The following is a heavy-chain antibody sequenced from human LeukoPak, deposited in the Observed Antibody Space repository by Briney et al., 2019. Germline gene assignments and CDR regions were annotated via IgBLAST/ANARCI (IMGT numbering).Heavy chain of an antibody. Sequence: QPGGSLRLSCAASGFAFSRYAMTWVRQAPGKGLEWVSVIGGNGRDTFYADSVTGRFAISRDNSKDTLYLHMNRLKAEDTAVYYCAKDRPSPFCSGSSCSGENWFDPWGRGTLVTVSS. CDR2: IGGNGRDT. V-gene: IGHV3-23*01. D-gene: IGHD2-15*01. CDR3: AKDRPSPFCSGSSCSGENWFDP. J-gene: IGHJ5*02. CDR1: GFAFSRYA.